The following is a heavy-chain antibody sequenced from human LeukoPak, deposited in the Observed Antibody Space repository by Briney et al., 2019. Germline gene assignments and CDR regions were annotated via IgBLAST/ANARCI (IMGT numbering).Heavy chain of an antibody. D-gene: IGHD3-22*01. Sequence: GGSLRLSCAASGFTFSSYGMHWVHQAPGKGLEWVAVISYDGSNKYYADSVKGRFTISRDNSKNTLYLQMNSLRAEDTAVYYCATTYYYDSSGYRFDYWGQGTLVTVSS. J-gene: IGHJ4*02. CDR3: ATTYYYDSSGYRFDY. CDR2: ISYDGSNK. CDR1: GFTFSSYG. V-gene: IGHV3-30*03.